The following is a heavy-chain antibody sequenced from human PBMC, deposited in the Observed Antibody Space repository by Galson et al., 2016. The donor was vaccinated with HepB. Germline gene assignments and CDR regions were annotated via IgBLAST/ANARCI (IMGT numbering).Heavy chain of an antibody. CDR1: GYIFTTYY. CDR2: INPSDGSA. CDR3: ARDGGYQSAPSPYGMDV. V-gene: IGHV1-46*01. Sequence: KVSCKASGYIFTTYYMHWVRQAPGQGLEWMGMINPSDGSASYAQMFRGRVTMTRDTSTSTVHMELNSLRAEDAAVYYCARDGGYQSAPSPYGMDVWGQGTTVTVSS. J-gene: IGHJ6*02. D-gene: IGHD3-16*01.